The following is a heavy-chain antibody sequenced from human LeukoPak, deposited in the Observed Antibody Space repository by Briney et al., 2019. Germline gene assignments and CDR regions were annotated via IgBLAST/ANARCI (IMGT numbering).Heavy chain of an antibody. V-gene: IGHV3-74*03. Sequence: GGSLRLSCTASGFTFSSYWMHWVRQAPGKGLVWVSRINSDGTSTTYADSVKGRFTMSRDNAKNTLYLQMNNLRAEDTAVYYCTRELQLALLFDYWGQGTLVTVSS. J-gene: IGHJ4*02. CDR1: GFTFSSYW. CDR2: INSDGTST. D-gene: IGHD6-13*01. CDR3: TRELQLALLFDY.